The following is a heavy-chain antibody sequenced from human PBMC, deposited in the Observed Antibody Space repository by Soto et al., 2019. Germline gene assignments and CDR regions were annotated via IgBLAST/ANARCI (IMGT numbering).Heavy chain of an antibody. D-gene: IGHD6-6*01. V-gene: IGHV1-2*04. J-gene: IGHJ6*02. CDR3: ARGESIAARLDYYYYGMDV. Sequence: EASVKVSCKASGYTFTGYYMHWVRQAPGQGLEWMGWINPNSGGTNYAQKFQGWVTMTRDTSISTAYMELSRLRSDDTAVYYCARGESIAARLDYYYYGMDVWGQGTTVTVSS. CDR2: INPNSGGT. CDR1: GYTFTGYY.